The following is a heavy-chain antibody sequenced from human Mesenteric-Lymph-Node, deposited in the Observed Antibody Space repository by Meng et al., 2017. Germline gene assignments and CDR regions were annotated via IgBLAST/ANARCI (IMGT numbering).Heavy chain of an antibody. CDR3: TRGSWHYNGMDV. J-gene: IGHJ6*02. V-gene: IGHV6-1*01. CDR1: GDSVSSESDSVA. Sequence: SQTLSLTCAISGDSVSSESDSVAWNWIRQSPSRGLEWLGRKYYRYKWYNEYAPSVKSRIIINPDTSKNQFSLQLNSVTPEDTAVYYCTRGSWHYNGMDVWAQGTTVTVSS. CDR2: KYYRYKWYN.